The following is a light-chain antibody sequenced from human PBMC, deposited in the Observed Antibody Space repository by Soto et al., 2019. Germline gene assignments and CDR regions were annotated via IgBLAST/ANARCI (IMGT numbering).Light chain of an antibody. CDR2: EVS. CDR3: TSYTSRYTFV. CDR1: SSDVGGYNF. Sequence: QSVLTQPASVSVSPGQSVTFSCTGTSSDVGGYNFVSWYQQHPGNAPKLIIYEVSKRPSGVSNRFFGSKSGNTASLTISGLQPEDEADYYCTSYTSRYTFVFGTGTKLTVL. V-gene: IGLV2-14*01. J-gene: IGLJ1*01.